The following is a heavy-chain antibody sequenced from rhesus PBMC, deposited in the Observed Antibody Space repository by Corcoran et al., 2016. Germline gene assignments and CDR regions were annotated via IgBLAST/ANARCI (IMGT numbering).Heavy chain of an antibody. CDR2: IYGSSTST. J-gene: IGHJ4*01. D-gene: IGHD6-13*01. V-gene: IGHV4S10*01. CDR3: VTWYSSWSFDY. CDR1: GGSISDSYR. Sequence: QVQLQASGPGVVKPSETLSLTCAVSGGSISDSYRWSWIRQPPGKGLERIGYIYGSSTSTNYNPSLKSRVTISKGTSKNQFSLKLSSVTAADTAVYYCVTWYSSWSFDYWGQGVPVTVSS.